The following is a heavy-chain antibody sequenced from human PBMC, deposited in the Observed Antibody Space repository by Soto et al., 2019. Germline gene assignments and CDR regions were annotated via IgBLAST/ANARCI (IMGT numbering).Heavy chain of an antibody. CDR3: ARGFKYGAYPRWSDP. Sequence: QVQLVQSGAEVKKPGASVKVSCKASGYTFTSYDINWVRQATGQGLEYLGWMNPNSGNTGYVQTFQGRVTMTWDSTITTAYMERSSLRSEDTAVYFCARGFKYGAYPRWSDPCGQGTLVTVSS. J-gene: IGHJ5*02. CDR1: GYTFTSYD. V-gene: IGHV1-8*01. CDR2: MNPNSGNT. D-gene: IGHD4-17*01.